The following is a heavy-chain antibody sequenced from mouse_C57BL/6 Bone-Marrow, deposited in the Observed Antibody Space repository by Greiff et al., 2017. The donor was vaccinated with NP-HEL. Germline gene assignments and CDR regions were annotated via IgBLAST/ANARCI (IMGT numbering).Heavy chain of an antibody. J-gene: IGHJ2*01. CDR3: ARGITTVVSYYFYY. Sequence: VQLQQSGAELVRPGTSVKVSCKASGYAFTNYLIEWVKQRPGQGLEWIGVINPGSGGTNYNEKFQGKATLTADKSSSTSYLQLSSLTSEYSAVYFCARGITTVVSYYFYYWGQGTTLTVSS. CDR1: GYAFTNYL. V-gene: IGHV1-54*01. CDR2: INPGSGGT. D-gene: IGHD1-1*01.